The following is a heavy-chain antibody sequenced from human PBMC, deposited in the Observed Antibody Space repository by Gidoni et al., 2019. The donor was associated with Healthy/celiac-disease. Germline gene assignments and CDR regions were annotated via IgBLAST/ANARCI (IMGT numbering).Heavy chain of an antibody. CDR3: ARGDGSGSYYVDY. J-gene: IGHJ4*02. V-gene: IGHV4-34*01. D-gene: IGHD3-10*01. Sequence: QVQLQQWGAGLLKPSETLSLTCAVYGGSFSGYYWSWIRQPPGKGLEWIGEINHSGSTNYNPSLKSRVTISVDTSKNQFSLKLSSVTAADTAVYYCARGDGSGSYYVDYWGQGTLVTVSS. CDR1: GGSFSGYY. CDR2: INHSGST.